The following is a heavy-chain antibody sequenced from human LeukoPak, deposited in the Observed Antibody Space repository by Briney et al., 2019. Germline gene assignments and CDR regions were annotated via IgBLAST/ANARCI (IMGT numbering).Heavy chain of an antibody. CDR1: GFTLSIYW. Sequence: GGSLRLSRSPSGFTLSIYWMSCVRHARGRGLECMANIKQNGREKYYVASVKGRFTISRDNAENSLYLQMSSLRAEDTAVYYCARDDGIRTVDFWGQETLVTVSS. CDR3: ARDDGIRTVDF. V-gene: IGHV3-7*01. D-gene: IGHD1-14*01. CDR2: IKQNGREK. J-gene: IGHJ4*02.